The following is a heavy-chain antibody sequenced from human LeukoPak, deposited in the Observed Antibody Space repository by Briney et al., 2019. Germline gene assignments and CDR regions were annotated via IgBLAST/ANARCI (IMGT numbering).Heavy chain of an antibody. CDR1: GGSLSRYY. CDR2: MYYSWST. CDR3: ARGVDYDNSYFQYGMDV. V-gene: IGHV4-59*01. J-gene: IGHJ6*02. Sequence: SEPLSLACTVSGGSLSRYYWSWPRQPPGKALEWIGHMYYSWSTNYNPPLKSRVTISVDRSKNQFSLKLNSVTAADTAVYYCARGVDYDNSYFQYGMDVWGRGTTVTVS. D-gene: IGHD3-9*01.